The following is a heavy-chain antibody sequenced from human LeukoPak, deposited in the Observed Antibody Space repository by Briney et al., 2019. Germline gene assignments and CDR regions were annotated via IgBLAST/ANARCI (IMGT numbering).Heavy chain of an antibody. CDR2: ISGSGSST. D-gene: IGHD3-3*01. CDR1: GFTFSSYA. V-gene: IGHV3-23*01. Sequence: GGSLRLSCAASGFTFSSYAMSWVRQAPGKGLEWVSAISGSGSSTYYADSVKGRFTISRDNSKNTVSLQMNSLRAEDTAVYYCARPNYDFWSGFIDYWGQGTLVSVSS. J-gene: IGHJ4*02. CDR3: ARPNYDFWSGFIDY.